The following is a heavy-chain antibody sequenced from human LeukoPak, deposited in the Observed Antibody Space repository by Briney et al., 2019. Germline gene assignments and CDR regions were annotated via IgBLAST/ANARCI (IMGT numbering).Heavy chain of an antibody. J-gene: IGHJ4*02. CDR2: ISGRSGST. V-gene: IGHV3-23*01. CDR3: ASTSPKYYYESSGYSSLFDN. CDR1: GFTFSSYG. Sequence: PGGSLRLSCAASGFTFSSYGMSWVRQAPGKGLEWVSAISGRSGSTYYADSVKGRFTISRDNAKNSLYLQMNSLRAEDTAVYYCASTSPKYYYESSGYSSLFDNWGQGTLVTVSS. D-gene: IGHD3-22*01.